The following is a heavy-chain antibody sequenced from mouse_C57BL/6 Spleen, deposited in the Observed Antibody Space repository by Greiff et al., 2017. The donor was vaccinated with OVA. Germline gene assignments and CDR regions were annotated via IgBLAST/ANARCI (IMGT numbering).Heavy chain of an antibody. CDR2: IHPNSGST. V-gene: IGHV1-64*01. D-gene: IGHD1-1*01. CDR3: ANYGRFPYAMDY. CDR1: GYTFTSYW. J-gene: IGHJ4*01. Sequence: QVQLKQPGAELVKPGASVKLSCKASGYTFTSYWMHWVKQRPGQGLEWIGMIHPNSGSTNYNEKFKSKATLTVDKSSSTAYMQLSSLTSEDSAVYYCANYGRFPYAMDYWGQGTSVTVSS.